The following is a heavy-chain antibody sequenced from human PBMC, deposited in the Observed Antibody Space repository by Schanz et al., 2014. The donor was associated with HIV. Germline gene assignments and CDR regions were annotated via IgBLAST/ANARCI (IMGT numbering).Heavy chain of an antibody. CDR2: MWYDESHK. CDR3: ARDLPNPYFDFSGPAGDY. J-gene: IGHJ4*02. D-gene: IGHD3-22*01. CDR1: GFTFSSYA. Sequence: QVQLVESGGGVVQPGRSLRLSCEASGFTFSSYAMHWVRQAPGRGLEWVAAMWYDESHKGYADSVKGRFTISRDNSKNTLYLQMNSLRVEDTAVYYCARDLPNPYFDFSGPAGDYWGQGALVTVSS. V-gene: IGHV3-30*04.